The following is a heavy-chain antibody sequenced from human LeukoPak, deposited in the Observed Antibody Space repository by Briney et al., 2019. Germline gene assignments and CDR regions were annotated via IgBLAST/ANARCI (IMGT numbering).Heavy chain of an antibody. D-gene: IGHD3-10*01. CDR3: VRDLYYGSGTKGVDY. CDR1: GFTFSSYA. J-gene: IGHJ4*02. Sequence: PGGSLRLSCAASGFTFSSYAMHWVRQAPGKGLEWVAVISYDGSNKYYADSVKGRFTISRDNSKNTLYLQMNSLRAEDTAVYYCVRDLYYGSGTKGVDYWGQGTLVTVSS. CDR2: ISYDGSNK. V-gene: IGHV3-30*04.